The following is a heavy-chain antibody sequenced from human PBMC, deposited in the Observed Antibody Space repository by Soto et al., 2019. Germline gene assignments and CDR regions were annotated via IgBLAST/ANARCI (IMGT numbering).Heavy chain of an antibody. CDR1: GFTFTGYY. CDR2: IKSNGDDT. V-gene: IGHV1-2*02. D-gene: IGHD2-8*01. Sequence: QVQLVQSGAEVREAGASVKVSCKASGFTFTGYYIHWVRQVPGQGLEWMGWIKSNGDDTKYAQKFQDRVTMTRDTSMNTAYMEVSSLISDDTAVYYCARDQRTYGEPPFDYWGQGTLVTVSS. J-gene: IGHJ4*02. CDR3: ARDQRTYGEPPFDY.